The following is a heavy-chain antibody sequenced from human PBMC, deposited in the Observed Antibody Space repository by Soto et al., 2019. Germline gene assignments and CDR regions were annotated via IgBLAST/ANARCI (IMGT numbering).Heavy chain of an antibody. J-gene: IGHJ4*02. CDR2: ISSSISSI. CDR3: AGYCSGGSCYSESDY. CDR1: GFTFSSYS. V-gene: IGHV3-21*01. Sequence: VQLVESGGGLVKPGGSLRLSCAASGFTFSSYSMNWVRLAPGKGLEWVSSISSSISSIYYADSVKGRFTISRDNAKNSLYRQMNSLRAEDSAVYYCAGYCSGGSCYSESDYWGQGTLVTVSS. D-gene: IGHD2-15*01.